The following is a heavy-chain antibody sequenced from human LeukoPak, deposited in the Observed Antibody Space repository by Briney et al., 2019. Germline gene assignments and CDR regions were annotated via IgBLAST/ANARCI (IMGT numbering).Heavy chain of an antibody. CDR1: GDSVSSNSAA. CDR2: TSYRSKWYS. D-gene: IGHD3-22*01. CDR3: ARDSYDNDGPYYYYYYMDV. V-gene: IGHV6-1*01. J-gene: IGHJ6*03. Sequence: SQTLSLTCAISGDSVSSNSAAWNWIRQSPSRGLEWLGRTSYRSKWYSDYAVSLKSRITINPDTSKNQFSLQLNSVTPEDTAVYYCARDSYDNDGPYYYYYYMDVWGKGTAVTISS.